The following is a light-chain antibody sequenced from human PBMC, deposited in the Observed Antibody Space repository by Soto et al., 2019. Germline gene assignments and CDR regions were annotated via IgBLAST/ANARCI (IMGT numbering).Light chain of an antibody. CDR3: QQYNSYPWT. CDR1: QSISNR. Sequence: DIQMAQSPSTLSASVGDRVTITRRASQSISNRLAWYQQKPGKAPKYLIYDASSLESGAPSRFSGSGSGTEFTLSISSLQPDDFATYYCQQYNSYPWTFGQGTKVDIK. CDR2: DAS. J-gene: IGKJ1*01. V-gene: IGKV1-5*01.